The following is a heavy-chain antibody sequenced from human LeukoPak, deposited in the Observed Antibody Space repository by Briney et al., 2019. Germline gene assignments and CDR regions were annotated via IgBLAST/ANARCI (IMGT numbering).Heavy chain of an antibody. D-gene: IGHD3-10*02. Sequence: QPGGSLRLSCAASGFTFSTYGMHWVRQAPGKGLEWVTFIRSDGSNKYYADSVKGRFTISRDNAKNSLYLQMNSLRAEDTALYYCAKDSLRRLYGLGGFDPWGQGTLVTVSS. CDR3: AKDSLRRLYGLGGFDP. CDR2: IRSDGSNK. V-gene: IGHV3-30*02. J-gene: IGHJ5*02. CDR1: GFTFSTYG.